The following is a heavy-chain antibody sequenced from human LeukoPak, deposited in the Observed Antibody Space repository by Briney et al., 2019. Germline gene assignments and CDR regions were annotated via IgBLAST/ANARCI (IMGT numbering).Heavy chain of an antibody. CDR1: GFTFSSYG. V-gene: IGHV3-30*02. CDR3: ARDTYGDGDH. D-gene: IGHD4-17*01. Sequence: GGSLRPSCAASGFTFSSYGMHWVRQAPGKGLEWVAFIRYDGSNKYYADSVKGRFTISRDNTESSVYLQMNSLRAEDTAVYYCARDTYGDGDHWGQGILVTVSS. J-gene: IGHJ4*02. CDR2: IRYDGSNK.